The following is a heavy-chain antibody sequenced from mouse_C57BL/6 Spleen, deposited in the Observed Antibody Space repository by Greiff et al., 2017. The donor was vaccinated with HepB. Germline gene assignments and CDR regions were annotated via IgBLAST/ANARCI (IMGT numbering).Heavy chain of an antibody. CDR3: ARGNYGSSPRYFDV. J-gene: IGHJ1*03. CDR2: IYPRSGNT. V-gene: IGHV1-81*01. D-gene: IGHD1-1*01. CDR1: GYTFTSYG. Sequence: QVQLQQSGAELARPGASVKLSCKASGYTFTSYGISWVKQRTGQGLEWIGEIYPRSGNTYYNEKFKGKATLTADKSSSTAYMELRSLTSEDSAVYLCARGNYGSSPRYFDVWGTGTTVTVSS.